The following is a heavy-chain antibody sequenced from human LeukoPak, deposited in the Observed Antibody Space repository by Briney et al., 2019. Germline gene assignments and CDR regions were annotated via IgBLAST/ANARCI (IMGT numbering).Heavy chain of an antibody. CDR1: GFTFSSYS. CDR3: AKSKGSGTYCFDY. CDR2: ITAQSKTI. V-gene: IGHV3-23*01. D-gene: IGHD3-10*01. J-gene: IGHJ4*02. Sequence: PGGSLRLSCAASGFTFSSYSMTWVRQAPGKGPEWVSTITAQSKTIWYADSVKGRFTISRDKSKNTVYLQMNSLRAEDTATYYCAKSKGSGTYCFDYWGQGSLVTVSS.